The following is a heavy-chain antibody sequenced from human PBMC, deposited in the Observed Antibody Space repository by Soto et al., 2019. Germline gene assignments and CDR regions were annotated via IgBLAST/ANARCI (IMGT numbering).Heavy chain of an antibody. CDR1: GFTFSSYW. Sequence: EVQLVESGGGLVQPGGSLRLSCAASGFTFSSYWMHWVRQAPGKGLVWVSRLNSDGSSTSYADSVKGRFTISRDNAKNTLYLQMNSLRAEDTAVYYCARDRLFGYGDYPDYWGQGTLVTVSS. V-gene: IGHV3-74*01. D-gene: IGHD4-17*01. J-gene: IGHJ4*02. CDR2: LNSDGSST. CDR3: ARDRLFGYGDYPDY.